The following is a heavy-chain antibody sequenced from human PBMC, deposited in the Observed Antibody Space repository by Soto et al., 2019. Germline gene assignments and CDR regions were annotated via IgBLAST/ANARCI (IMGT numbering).Heavy chain of an antibody. CDR2: ISWNSDTI. J-gene: IGHJ4*02. Sequence: EVQLVESGGGLVQHGKSLRRSCAASGFTFDDYAMHWVRQAPGKGLGWVSRISWNSDTIDYADSVRGRFTISSDNAKHSLYLQMNSLRAEDTALYYCAKDTRGSYYMFDFWGQGTLVTVSS. CDR3: AKDTRGSYYMFDF. CDR1: GFTFDDYA. D-gene: IGHD1-26*01. V-gene: IGHV3-9*01.